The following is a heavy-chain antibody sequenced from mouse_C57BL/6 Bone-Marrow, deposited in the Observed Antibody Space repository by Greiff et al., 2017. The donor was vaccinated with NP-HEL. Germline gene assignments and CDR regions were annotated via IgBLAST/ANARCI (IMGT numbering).Heavy chain of an antibody. J-gene: IGHJ4*01. D-gene: IGHD2-1*01. CDR3: ARSRGNYVRAMDY. CDR1: GYTFTSYD. CDR2: IYPRDGST. V-gene: IGHV1-85*01. Sequence: QVQLKQSGPELVKPGASVKLSCKASGYTFTSYDINWVKQRPGQGLEWIGWIYPRDGSTKYNEKFKGKATLTVDTSSSTAYMELHSLTSEDSAVYFCARSRGNYVRAMDYWGQGTSVTVSS.